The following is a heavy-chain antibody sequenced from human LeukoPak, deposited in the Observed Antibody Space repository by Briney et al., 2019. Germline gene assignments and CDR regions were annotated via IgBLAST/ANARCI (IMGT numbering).Heavy chain of an antibody. CDR3: ARGASDYWGENYFDY. CDR1: GYSFTNYD. J-gene: IGHJ4*02. CDR2: MNPNSGTV. V-gene: IGHV1-8*01. D-gene: IGHD7-27*01. Sequence: ASVKVSCKASGYSFTNYDINWVRQAPGHGLEWMGWMNPNSGTVGYAQKFQGRVTMTRNASISAAYMELSSLTSEDAAVYYCARGASDYWGENYFDYWGQGSLVTVSS.